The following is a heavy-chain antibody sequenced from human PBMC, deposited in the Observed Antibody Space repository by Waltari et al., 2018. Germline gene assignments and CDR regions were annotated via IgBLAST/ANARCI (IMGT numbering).Heavy chain of an antibody. D-gene: IGHD2-15*01. CDR2: ISYDGSNK. Sequence: QVQLVESGGGVVQPGRSLRLSCAASGFTFSSYAMHWVRQAPGKGLEWVAVISYDGSNKYYADSVKGRFTISRDNSKNTLYLQMNSLRAEDTAVYYCARDPVVVMVVVAAPLGWFDPWGQGTLVTVSS. V-gene: IGHV3-30-3*01. J-gene: IGHJ5*02. CDR3: ARDPVVVMVVVAAPLGWFDP. CDR1: GFTFSSYA.